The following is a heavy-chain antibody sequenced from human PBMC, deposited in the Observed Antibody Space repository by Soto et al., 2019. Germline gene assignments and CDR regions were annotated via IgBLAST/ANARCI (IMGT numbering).Heavy chain of an antibody. J-gene: IGHJ4*02. D-gene: IGHD3-16*02. Sequence: GGSLRLSCAASGFTFSSYSMNWVRQAPGKGLEWVSYISSSSSTIYYADSVKGRFTISRDNAKNSLYLQMNGLRAEDTAVYYCASLRIWGSYRRGGPDYWGQGTLVTVSS. CDR2: ISSSSSTI. CDR1: GFTFSSYS. CDR3: ASLRIWGSYRRGGPDY. V-gene: IGHV3-48*01.